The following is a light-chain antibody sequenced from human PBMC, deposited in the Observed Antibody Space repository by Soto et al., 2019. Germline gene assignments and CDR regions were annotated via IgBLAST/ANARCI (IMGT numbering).Light chain of an antibody. Sequence: DIQMTQSPSSVSASVGDRVTITCRASRAIGLWLAWFQQKPGKAPKLLIYAASTLQSGVSSRFSGRGSGTAFTLTISSLQPEDFATYYCQQADSFPWTFGQGTKVDIK. CDR1: RAIGLW. CDR3: QQADSFPWT. CDR2: AAS. V-gene: IGKV1-12*01. J-gene: IGKJ1*01.